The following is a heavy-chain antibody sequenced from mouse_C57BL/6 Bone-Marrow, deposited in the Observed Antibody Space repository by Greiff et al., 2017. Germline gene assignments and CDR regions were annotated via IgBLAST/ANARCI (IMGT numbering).Heavy chain of an antibody. CDR2: IDPANGDT. Sequence: VQLQQSGAELVRPGASVKLSCTASGFNITDDYMPWVKQRPEHGLEWIGWIDPANGDTEYASKFQGKATITADTSSNTAYLQLSSLTSEDTAVYYCTNPSYYYGSSYYAMDYWGQGTSVTVAS. V-gene: IGHV14-4*01. CDR3: TNPSYYYGSSYYAMDY. CDR1: GFNITDDY. J-gene: IGHJ4*01. D-gene: IGHD1-1*01.